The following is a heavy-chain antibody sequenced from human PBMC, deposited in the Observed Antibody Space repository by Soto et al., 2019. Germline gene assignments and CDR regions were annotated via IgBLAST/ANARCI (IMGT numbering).Heavy chain of an antibody. Sequence: PSETLSLTCTVSGGSISCYYWSWIRQPPGKGLEWIGYIYYSGSTNYNPSLKSRVTISVDTSKNQFSLKLSSVTAADTAVYYCATNGRDYYDSSGYYNYWGQGTLVTVSS. D-gene: IGHD3-22*01. V-gene: IGHV4-59*01. CDR3: ATNGRDYYDSSGYYNY. CDR2: IYYSGST. J-gene: IGHJ4*02. CDR1: GGSISCYY.